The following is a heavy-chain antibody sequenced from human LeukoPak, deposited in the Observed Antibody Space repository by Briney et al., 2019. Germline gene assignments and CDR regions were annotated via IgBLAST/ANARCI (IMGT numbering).Heavy chain of an antibody. CDR2: INHSGST. CDR3: ARGALRRQPTYMDV. Sequence: SETLSLTCAVYGGSFSGYYWSWIRQPPGKGLEWIGEINHSGSTNYNPSLKSRVTISVDTSKKHFSLKLSSVTAADTAVYYCARGALRRQPTYMDVWGKGTTVTVSS. V-gene: IGHV4-34*01. CDR1: GGSFSGYY. D-gene: IGHD6-13*01. J-gene: IGHJ6*03.